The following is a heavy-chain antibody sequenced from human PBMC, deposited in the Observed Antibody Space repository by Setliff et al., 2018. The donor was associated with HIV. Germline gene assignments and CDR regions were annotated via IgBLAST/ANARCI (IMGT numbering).Heavy chain of an antibody. J-gene: IGHJ4*02. CDR1: GFTFSSYW. CDR2: IRSGSRDYI. Sequence: PGGSLRLSCAASGFTFSSYWMSWVRQAPGKGLGWVSYIRSGSRDYIGYADSVKGRFTISRDNAKNSLYLQINSLRVEDTAVYYCATTTHAYSTGWGPDYWGQGTRVTVSS. V-gene: IGHV3-21*05. D-gene: IGHD6-19*01. CDR3: ATTTHAYSTGWGPDY.